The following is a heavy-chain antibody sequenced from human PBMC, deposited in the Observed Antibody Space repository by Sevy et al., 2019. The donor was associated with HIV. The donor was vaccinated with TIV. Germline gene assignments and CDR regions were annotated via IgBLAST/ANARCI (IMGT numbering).Heavy chain of an antibody. CDR1: GYTFTGYY. D-gene: IGHD6-6*01. CDR2: INPNSGGT. CDR3: ASYSSSSRRIDY. J-gene: IGHJ4*02. V-gene: IGHV1-2*02. Sequence: ASVKVSCKASGYTFTGYYMHWVRQAPGQGLEWMGWINPNSGGTNYAQKFQGRVTMTRYTSISTAYMELSRLRSDDTAVYYCASYSSSSRRIDYWGQGTLVTVSS.